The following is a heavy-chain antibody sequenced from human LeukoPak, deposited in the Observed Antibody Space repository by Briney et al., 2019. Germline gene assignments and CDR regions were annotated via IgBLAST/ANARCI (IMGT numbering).Heavy chain of an antibody. J-gene: IGHJ4*02. D-gene: IGHD1-1*01. V-gene: IGHV4-39*07. CDR1: GGSISSSSYY. Sequence: SETLSLTCTVSGGSISSSSYYWGWNRQPPGKGLEWIVSIYYSVSTYYHPSLKRRVTISVDPSKNHFSLKLSSVTAADTAVYYCARHWNDGYAFDYWGQGTLVTVSS. CDR3: ARHWNDGYAFDY. CDR2: IYYSVST.